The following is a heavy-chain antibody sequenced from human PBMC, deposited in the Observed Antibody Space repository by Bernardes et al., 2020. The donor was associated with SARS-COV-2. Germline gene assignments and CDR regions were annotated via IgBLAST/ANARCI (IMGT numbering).Heavy chain of an antibody. CDR1: GFTVDDYA. J-gene: IGHJ4*02. D-gene: IGHD5-12*01. Sequence: YVRRSGAASGFTVDDYAMHWVRPAPGKGLEWVSGISWNSGSIGYADSVKGRFTISRDNSKNTLYLQMNSLRAEDTAVYYCARGAGYSGYDNFDYWGQGTLVTVSS. V-gene: IGHV3-9*01. CDR3: ARGAGYSGYDNFDY. CDR2: ISWNSGSI.